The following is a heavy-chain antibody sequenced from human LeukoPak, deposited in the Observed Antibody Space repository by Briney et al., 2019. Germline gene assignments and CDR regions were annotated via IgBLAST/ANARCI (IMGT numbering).Heavy chain of an antibody. CDR3: ARFDYGGYFDY. CDR2: INHSGST. V-gene: IGHV4-34*01. J-gene: IGHJ4*02. D-gene: IGHD4-23*01. CDR1: GGSFSGYY. Sequence: ASETLSLTCAVYGGSFSGYYWSWIRQPTGKGLEWIGEINHSGSTNYNPPLKSRVTISVDTSKSQFSLKLSSVTAADTAVYYCARFDYGGYFDYWGQGTLVTVSS.